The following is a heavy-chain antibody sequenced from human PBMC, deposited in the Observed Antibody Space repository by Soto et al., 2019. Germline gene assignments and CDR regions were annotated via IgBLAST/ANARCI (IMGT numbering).Heavy chain of an antibody. V-gene: IGHV6-1*01. CDR3: ASHRLDAFDI. CDR1: GQSVSRNSDD. J-gene: IGHJ3*02. Sequence: SHTISLTCAISGQSVSRNSDDWNWIRQSQSRGLEWLGMKYYRSKWYNDYAVSLKSRITINPDTSKNQFSLQLNSVTPEDTAVYYCASHRLDAFDIWGQGTMVTVSS. CDR2: KYYRSKWYN.